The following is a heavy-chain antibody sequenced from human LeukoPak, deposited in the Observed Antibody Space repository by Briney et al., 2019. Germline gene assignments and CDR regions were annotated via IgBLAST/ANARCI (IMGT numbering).Heavy chain of an antibody. CDR1: GYTFTSYG. D-gene: IGHD2-15*01. Sequence: ASVKVSCKASGYTFTSYGISWVRQAPGQGLGWMGWISAYNGNTNYAQKLQGRVTMTTDTSTSTAYMELRSLRSDDTAVYYCARGTIAAAYYYYGMDVWGQGTTVTVSS. J-gene: IGHJ6*02. V-gene: IGHV1-18*01. CDR3: ARGTIAAAYYYYGMDV. CDR2: ISAYNGNT.